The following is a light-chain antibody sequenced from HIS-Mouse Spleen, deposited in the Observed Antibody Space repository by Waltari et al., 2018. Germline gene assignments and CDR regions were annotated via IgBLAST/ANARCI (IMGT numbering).Light chain of an antibody. V-gene: IGLV2-23*01. CDR2: EGS. Sequence: QSALTQPASVSGSPGQSITISCTGTSSGVGSHTLVPWYQQHPGKAPKLMIYEGSKRPSGVSNRFSGSKSGNTASLTISGLQAEDEADYYCCSYAGSSTVVFGGGTKLTVL. CDR3: CSYAGSSTVV. J-gene: IGLJ2*01. CDR1: SSGVGSHTL.